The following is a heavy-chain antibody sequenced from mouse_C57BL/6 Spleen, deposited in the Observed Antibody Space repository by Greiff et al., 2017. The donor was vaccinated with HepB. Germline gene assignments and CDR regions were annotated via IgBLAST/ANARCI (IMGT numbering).Heavy chain of an antibody. CDR2: IWRGGST. Sequence: QVQLQQSGPGLVQPSQSLSITCTVSGFSLTSYGVHWVRQSPGKGLEWLGVIWRGGSTDYNAAFMSSLSITKDNSKRQVFFKMNSLQADDTAIYYCAKNDPYDYDDEAWFAYWGQGTLVTVSA. J-gene: IGHJ3*01. V-gene: IGHV2-5*01. CDR3: AKNDPYDYDDEAWFAY. D-gene: IGHD2-4*01. CDR1: GFSLTSYG.